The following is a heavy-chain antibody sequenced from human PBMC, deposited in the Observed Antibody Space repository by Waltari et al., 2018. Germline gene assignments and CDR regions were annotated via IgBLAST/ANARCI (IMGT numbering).Heavy chain of an antibody. J-gene: IGHJ6*03. V-gene: IGHV3-30*18. CDR1: GFTFSSYG. CDR3: AKAPRKAPYYMDV. CDR2: ISYDGSNK. Sequence: QVQLVESGGGVVQPGRSLRLSCAASGFTFSSYGMHWVRQAPGKGLEWVAVISYDGSNKYYADSVKCRFTISRDNSKNTLYLQMNSLRAEDTAVYYCAKAPRKAPYYMDVWGKGTTVTISS.